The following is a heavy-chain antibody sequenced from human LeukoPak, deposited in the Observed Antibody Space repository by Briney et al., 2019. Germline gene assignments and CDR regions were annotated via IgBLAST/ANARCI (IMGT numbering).Heavy chain of an antibody. V-gene: IGHV1-8*03. J-gene: IGHJ5*02. Sequence: ASVKVSCKASGYTFTSYDINWVRQATGQGLEWMGWMNPNSGNTGYAQKFQGRVTITRNTSISTAYMELSSLRSEDTAVYYCARELRAVAGTGFDPSGQGTLVTASS. CDR3: ARELRAVAGTGFDP. CDR1: GYTFTSYD. D-gene: IGHD6-19*01. CDR2: MNPNSGNT.